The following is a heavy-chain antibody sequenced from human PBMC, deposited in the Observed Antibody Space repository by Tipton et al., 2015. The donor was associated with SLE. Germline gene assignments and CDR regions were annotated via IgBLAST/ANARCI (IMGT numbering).Heavy chain of an antibody. CDR1: GGSISSGGYS. J-gene: IGHJ5*02. V-gene: IGHV4-30-2*01. Sequence: TLSLTCAVSGGSISSGGYSWSWIRQPPGKGLEWIGYIYHSGSTYYNPSLKSRVTISVDRSKNQFSLKLSSVTAADTAVYYCARGSVTTLSAGSNWFDPWGQGTLVTVSS. CDR3: ARGSVTTLSAGSNWFDP. D-gene: IGHD4-11*01. CDR2: IYHSGST.